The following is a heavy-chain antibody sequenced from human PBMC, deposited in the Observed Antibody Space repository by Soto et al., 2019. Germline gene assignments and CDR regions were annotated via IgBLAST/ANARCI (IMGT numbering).Heavy chain of an antibody. V-gene: IGHV1-18*01. D-gene: IGHD6-6*01. J-gene: IGHJ6*02. CDR2: ISAYNGNT. Sequence: SGKDCFKASGYKFTSYGISWVRQAPVQGLEWMGWISAYNGNTNYAQKLQGRVTMTTDTSTSTAYMELRSLRSDDTDVYYCARDRSSSWGVGYYYYGMDVWGQGTTVTV. CDR1: GYKFTSYG. CDR3: ARDRSSSWGVGYYYYGMDV.